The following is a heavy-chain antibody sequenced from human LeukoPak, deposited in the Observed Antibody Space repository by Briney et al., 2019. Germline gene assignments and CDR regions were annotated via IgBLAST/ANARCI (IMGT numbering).Heavy chain of an antibody. CDR3: ARGPLTGDERLDY. CDR2: ISDSSSII. Sequence: GGSLRLSCAASGFTSSSYSMNWVRQGPGKGLEWVSYISDSSSIIYYADSVKGRFTISRDNAKNSLYLHLNSLRPEDTAVYYCARGPLTGDERLDYWGPGTLVTASS. D-gene: IGHD3-9*01. V-gene: IGHV3-48*01. CDR1: GFTSSSYS. J-gene: IGHJ4*02.